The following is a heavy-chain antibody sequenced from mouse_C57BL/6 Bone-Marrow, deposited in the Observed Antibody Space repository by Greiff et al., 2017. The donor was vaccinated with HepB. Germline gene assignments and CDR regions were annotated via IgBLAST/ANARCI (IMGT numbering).Heavy chain of an antibody. CDR1: GYAFSSYW. V-gene: IGHV1-80*01. J-gene: IGHJ2*01. CDR3: ARSYYGSGGY. CDR2: IYPGDGDT. D-gene: IGHD1-1*01. Sequence: VQLQQSGAELVKPGASVKISCKASGYAFSSYWMNWVKQSPGKGLEWIGQIYPGDGDTNYNGKFKGKATLTADKSSSTAYMQLSSLTSEDSAVYFCARSYYGSGGYWGQGTTLTVSS.